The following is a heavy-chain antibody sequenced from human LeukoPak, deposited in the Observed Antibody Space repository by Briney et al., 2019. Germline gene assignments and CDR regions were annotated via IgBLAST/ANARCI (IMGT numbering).Heavy chain of an antibody. V-gene: IGHV3-7*03. CDR2: IKEDGSEK. D-gene: IGHD5-12*01. J-gene: IGHJ3*02. CDR1: RFTFNRYW. CDR3: ARGVIGYRDAFDI. Sequence: PGGSLRLSCAASRFTFNRYWMSWVRQAPGKGLEWVANIKEDGSEKNYADSMKGRITIARDNAKNSLYLQMNSLRVEDMAVYCWARGVIGYRDAFDIWGQGAMVTVSS.